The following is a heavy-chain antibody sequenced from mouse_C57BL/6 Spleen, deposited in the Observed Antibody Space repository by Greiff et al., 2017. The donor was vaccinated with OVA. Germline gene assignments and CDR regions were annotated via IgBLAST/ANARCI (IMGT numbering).Heavy chain of an antibody. D-gene: IGHD2-3*01. J-gene: IGHJ2*01. CDR1: GYTFTSYW. CDR3: ARSGDGYLYFDY. CDR2: INPSSGST. V-gene: IGHV1-7*01. Sequence: QVQLQQSGAELAKPGASVKLSCKASGYTFTSYWMHWVKQRPGQGLEWIGYINPSSGSTKYNQKFKDKATLTVDKSSSTAYMQLSSLTYEDSAVYYCARSGDGYLYFDYWGQGTTLTVSS.